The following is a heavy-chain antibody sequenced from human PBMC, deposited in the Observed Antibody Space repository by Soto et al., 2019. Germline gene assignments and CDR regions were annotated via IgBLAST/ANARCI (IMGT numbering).Heavy chain of an antibody. CDR1: GGRINIYY. J-gene: IGHJ5*02. D-gene: IGHD3-9*01. Sequence: PTDTIYLTSPVCGGRINIYYGSGIRQPPGKGLEWIGYIYYSGSTNYNPSLKSRVTISVDTSKNQFSLKLSSVTAADTAVYYCARAPYDILTVCVPCGQGTLVTVSS. CDR3: ARAPYDILTVCVP. CDR2: IYYSGST. V-gene: IGHV4-59*07.